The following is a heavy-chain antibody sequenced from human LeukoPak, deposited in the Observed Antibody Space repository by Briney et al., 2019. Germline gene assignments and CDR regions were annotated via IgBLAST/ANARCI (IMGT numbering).Heavy chain of an antibody. Sequence: GGTLRLSCAASGFTFSSYGMSWVRQAPGKGLEWVSGISGNSVSTYYADSVKGRFTISRDNSKNTLFLQMSSLRAEDTAVYYCARAYSSSWYDFWGQGTLVTVSS. CDR3: ARAYSSSWYDF. V-gene: IGHV3-23*01. J-gene: IGHJ5*01. D-gene: IGHD6-13*01. CDR1: GFTFSSYG. CDR2: ISGNSVST.